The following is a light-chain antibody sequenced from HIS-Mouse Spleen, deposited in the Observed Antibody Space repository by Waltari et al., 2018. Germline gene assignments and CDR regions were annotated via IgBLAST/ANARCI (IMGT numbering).Light chain of an antibody. CDR1: QSISSW. Sequence: DIQMTQSPSTLSASVGDRVTITCRASQSISSWFAWDQQKPGKAPKLLIYKASSLESGVPSRFSGSGSGTEFTLTISSLQPDDFATYYCQQYNSYSRTFGQGTKVEIK. V-gene: IGKV1-5*03. CDR2: KAS. CDR3: QQYNSYSRT. J-gene: IGKJ1*01.